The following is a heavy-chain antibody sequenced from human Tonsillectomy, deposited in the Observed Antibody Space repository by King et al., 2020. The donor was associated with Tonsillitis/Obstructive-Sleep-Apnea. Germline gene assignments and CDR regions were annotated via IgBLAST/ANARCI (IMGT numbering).Heavy chain of an antibody. CDR2: ISYDGSNK. Sequence: VQLVESGGGVVQPGRSLRLSCAASGFIFSSYAMHWVRQAPGKGLEWVAVISYDGSNKYYADSVKGRFTISRGNSKNTLYLQMNSLRAEDTAVYYCAGSWEWLLSRIDYWGQGTLVTVSS. V-gene: IGHV3-30*01. D-gene: IGHD3-3*01. CDR3: AGSWEWLLSRIDY. CDR1: GFIFSSYA. J-gene: IGHJ4*02.